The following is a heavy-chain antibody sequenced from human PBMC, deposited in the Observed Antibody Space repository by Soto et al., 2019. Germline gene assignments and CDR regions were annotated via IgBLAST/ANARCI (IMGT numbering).Heavy chain of an antibody. J-gene: IGHJ4*01. CDR3: ARDLTAIVVVVAAGGCNDVMDY. CDR2: ISAYNGNT. V-gene: IGHV1-18*01. Sequence: GMLSWEASVCRFADSGIGWGLQAPGQGLEWMGWISAYNGNTNYAQKLQGRVTMTTDTSTSTAYMELRSLRSDDTAVYYCARDLTAIVVVVAAGGCNDVMDYWG. CDR1: VCRFADSG. D-gene: IGHD2-15*01.